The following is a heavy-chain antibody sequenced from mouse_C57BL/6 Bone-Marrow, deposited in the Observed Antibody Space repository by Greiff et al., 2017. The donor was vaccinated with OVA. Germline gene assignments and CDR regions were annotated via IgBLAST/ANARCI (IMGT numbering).Heavy chain of an antibody. Sequence: QVQLQQSGAELVRPGASVTLSCKASGYTFTDYEMHWVKQTPVHGLEWIGAIDPETGGTAYNQKFKGKAILTADKSSSTAYMELRSLTSEDSAVYYCTRELGGYYWYYARDYWGQGTSVTVSS. CDR3: TRELGGYYWYYARDY. V-gene: IGHV1-15*01. D-gene: IGHD2-3*01. J-gene: IGHJ4*01. CDR2: IDPETGGT. CDR1: GYTFTDYE.